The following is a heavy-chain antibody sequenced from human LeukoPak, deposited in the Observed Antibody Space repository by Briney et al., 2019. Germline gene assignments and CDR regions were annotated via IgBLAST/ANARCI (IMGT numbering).Heavy chain of an antibody. Sequence: NPSETLSLTCTVSGGSISSGSYYWSWIRQHPGKGLEWIGYIYYSGSTYYNPSLKSRVTISVDTSKNQFSLKLSSVTAADTAVYYCVREVRVAAAGICWFDPWGQGTLVTVSS. V-gene: IGHV4-31*03. J-gene: IGHJ5*02. D-gene: IGHD6-13*01. CDR2: IYYSGST. CDR3: VREVRVAAAGICWFDP. CDR1: GGSISSGSYY.